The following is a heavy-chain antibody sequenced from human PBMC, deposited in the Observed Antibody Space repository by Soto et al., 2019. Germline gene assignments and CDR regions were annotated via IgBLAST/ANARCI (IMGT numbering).Heavy chain of an antibody. J-gene: IGHJ4*02. Sequence: EVQLVESGGGLVQPGGSLKLSCAASGFTFSGSAMHWVRQASGKGLDWVGRIRSKANSYATAYAASVKGRFTISRDDSKNTAYLQMNSLKTEDTAVYYCTRWSVGATIDSWGQGTLVTVSS. CDR3: TRWSVGATIDS. D-gene: IGHD1-26*01. CDR1: GFTFSGSA. CDR2: IRSKANSYAT. V-gene: IGHV3-73*01.